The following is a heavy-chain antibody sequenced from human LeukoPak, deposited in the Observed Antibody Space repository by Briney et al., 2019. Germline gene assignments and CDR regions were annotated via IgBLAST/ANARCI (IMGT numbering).Heavy chain of an antibody. D-gene: IGHD5-24*01. J-gene: IGHJ4*02. CDR2: IIPILGIA. CDR1: GGTFSSYA. V-gene: IGHV1-69*04. Sequence: GASVKVSCKASGGTFSSYAISWVRQAPGQGLEWMGRIIPILGIANYAQKFQGRVTITADKSTSTAYMELSSLRSEDTAVYYCARGGDGYNTLDYWGQGTLATVSS. CDR3: ARGGDGYNTLDY.